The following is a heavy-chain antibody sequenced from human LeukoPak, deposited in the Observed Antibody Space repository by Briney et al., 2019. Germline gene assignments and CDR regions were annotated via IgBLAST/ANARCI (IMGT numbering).Heavy chain of an antibody. J-gene: IGHJ4*02. D-gene: IGHD3-10*01. Sequence: ASVKVSCKASGYTFTSYYMHWVRQAPGQGLEWMGIINPSGGSTSYAQKFQGRVTMTTDTSTSTAYMELRSLRSDDTAVYYCARVSSRVRGVIITGDFDYWGQGTLVTVSS. CDR1: GYTFTSYY. CDR2: INPSGGST. CDR3: ARVSSRVRGVIITGDFDY. V-gene: IGHV1-46*01.